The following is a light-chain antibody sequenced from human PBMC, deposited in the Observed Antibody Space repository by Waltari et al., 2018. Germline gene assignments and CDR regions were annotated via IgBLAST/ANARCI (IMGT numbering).Light chain of an antibody. CDR3: MILYNNAVV. Sequence: QAVLPQPASLSASPGASASLTSTLRSAINVRTYKLYCYPQRPGRPPQFLLKYKPDSTIQLGSGVPSRFSGSKDTSANAFILLISGLQSEDEADYYCMILYNNAVVFGGGTNLTVL. CDR1: SAINVRTYK. J-gene: IGLJ3*02. CDR2: YKPDSTI. V-gene: IGLV5-45*01.